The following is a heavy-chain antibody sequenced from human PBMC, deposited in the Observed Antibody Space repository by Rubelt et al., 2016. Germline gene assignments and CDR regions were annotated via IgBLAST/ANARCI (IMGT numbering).Heavy chain of an antibody. CDR1: GGSISSYY. Sequence: WLTCTVSGGSISSYYWSWIRQPPGKGLEWIGYIYYSGSTNYNPSLKSRVTISVDTSKNQFSLKLSSVTAADTAVYYCARLKAVRIETVDSWGQGTLVTVSS. D-gene: IGHD3-10*01. V-gene: IGHV4-59*01. J-gene: IGHJ4*02. CDR3: ARLKAVRIETVDS. CDR2: IYYSGST.